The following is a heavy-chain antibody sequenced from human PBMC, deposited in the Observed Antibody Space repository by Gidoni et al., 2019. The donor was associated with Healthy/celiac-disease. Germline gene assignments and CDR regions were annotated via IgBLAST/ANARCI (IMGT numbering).Heavy chain of an antibody. CDR1: GYSFTSYW. CDR3: ARAIYYDSSGYYGYFDY. J-gene: IGHJ4*02. Sequence: EVQLVQSGAEVKKPGESLKISCTGSGYSFTSYWIGWVRQMPGKGLEWMGIIYPGDSDTRYSPSFQGQVTISADKSISTAYLQWSSLKASDTAMYYCARAIYYDSSGYYGYFDYWGQGTLVTVSS. D-gene: IGHD3-22*01. V-gene: IGHV5-51*01. CDR2: IYPGDSDT.